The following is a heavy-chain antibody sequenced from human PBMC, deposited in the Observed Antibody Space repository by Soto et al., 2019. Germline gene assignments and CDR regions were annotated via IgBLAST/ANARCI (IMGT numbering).Heavy chain of an antibody. CDR1: GGSFSSSNW. CDR3: AGGSGYYIPLDY. Sequence: PSETLSLTCAVSGGSFSSSNWCWWVRHPPGRRQEWFGVIYHRGASNYDPSVKSRVTISGDNAKNQLSLKLSTVTAADTAVYYWAGGSGYYIPLDYWGQGTPVTVSS. D-gene: IGHD3-22*01. J-gene: IGHJ4*02. V-gene: IGHV4-4*02. CDR2: IYHRGAS.